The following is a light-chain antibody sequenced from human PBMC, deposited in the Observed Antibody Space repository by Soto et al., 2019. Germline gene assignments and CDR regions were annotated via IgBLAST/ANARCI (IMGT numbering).Light chain of an antibody. CDR3: QQSYSTPRT. V-gene: IGKV1-39*01. CDR2: AAS. J-gene: IGKJ1*01. Sequence: DIQMTQSPSSLSASVGDRVTITCRASQSISSYLNWYQQKPGNAPELLIYAASSLQSGVPSRFSGSASGTDFTLTISSLQPEDFATYYCQQSYSTPRTFGQGTKVEIK. CDR1: QSISSY.